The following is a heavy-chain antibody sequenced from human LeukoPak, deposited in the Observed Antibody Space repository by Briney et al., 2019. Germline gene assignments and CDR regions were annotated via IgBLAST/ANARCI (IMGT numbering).Heavy chain of an antibody. CDR3: ARIGPYYYDSSGYSPLDY. CDR1: GGSFSGYY. J-gene: IGHJ4*02. V-gene: IGHV4-34*01. Sequence: PSETLSLTCAVYGGSFSGYYWSWIRQPPGKGLEWIGEINHSGSTNYNPSLKSRVTISVDTSKNHFSLKLSSVTAADTAVYYCARIGPYYYDSSGYSPLDYWGQGTLVTVSS. CDR2: INHSGST. D-gene: IGHD3-22*01.